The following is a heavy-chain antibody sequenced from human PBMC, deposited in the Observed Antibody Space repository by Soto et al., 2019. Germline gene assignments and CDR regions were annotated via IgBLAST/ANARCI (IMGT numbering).Heavy chain of an antibody. CDR1: GFTFSSYA. D-gene: IGHD3-22*01. Sequence: GGSLRLSCAASGFTFSSYAMHWVRQAPGKGLEWVAVISYDGSNKYYADSVKGRFTISRDNSKNTLYLQMNSLRAEDTAVYYCARSVAHYYDSSGYYDYWGQGTLVTVSS. V-gene: IGHV3-30-3*01. J-gene: IGHJ4*02. CDR2: ISYDGSNK. CDR3: ARSVAHYYDSSGYYDY.